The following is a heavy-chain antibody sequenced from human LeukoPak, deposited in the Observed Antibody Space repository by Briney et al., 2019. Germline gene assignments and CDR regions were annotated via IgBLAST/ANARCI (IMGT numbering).Heavy chain of an antibody. D-gene: IGHD2-2*01. J-gene: IGHJ5*02. Sequence: KPGGSLRLSCAASGFTFSSYSMNWVRQAPGKGLEWVSSISSSSSYIYYADSVKGRFTISRDNAKNSLYLQMNSLRAEDTAVYYCARTGYCSSTSCPKGRFDPWGQGTLVTVSS. V-gene: IGHV3-21*01. CDR1: GFTFSSYS. CDR3: ARTGYCSSTSCPKGRFDP. CDR2: ISSSSSYI.